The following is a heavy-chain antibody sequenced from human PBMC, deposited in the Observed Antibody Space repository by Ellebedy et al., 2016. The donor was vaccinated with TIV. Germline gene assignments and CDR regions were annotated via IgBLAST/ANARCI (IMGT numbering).Heavy chain of an antibody. D-gene: IGHD3-10*01. CDR3: ARGEVRGTIPKY. V-gene: IGHV4-31*03. CDR1: GASISSGGSY. J-gene: IGHJ4*02. Sequence: SETLSLXCTASGASISSGGSYWTWMRHHPKKGLEWIGYIYYTGSTYSSPSLQSRLTMSLDTSRNQFSLKLTSVTAADTAVYYCARGEVRGTIPKYWGQGTLVTVSS. CDR2: IYYTGST.